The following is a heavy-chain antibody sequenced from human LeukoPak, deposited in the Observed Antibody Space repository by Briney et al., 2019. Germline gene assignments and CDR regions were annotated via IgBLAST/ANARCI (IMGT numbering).Heavy chain of an antibody. Sequence: ASVKVSCKTSGYTFTSYGISWVRQAPGQGLEWMGWISAYNGNTNYAQKLQGRVTMTTDTSTSTAYMELRSLRSDDTAVYYCARDPYGSGREDVDYWGQGTLVTVSS. V-gene: IGHV1-18*01. J-gene: IGHJ4*02. CDR2: ISAYNGNT. CDR3: ARDPYGSGREDVDY. D-gene: IGHD3-10*01. CDR1: GYTFTSYG.